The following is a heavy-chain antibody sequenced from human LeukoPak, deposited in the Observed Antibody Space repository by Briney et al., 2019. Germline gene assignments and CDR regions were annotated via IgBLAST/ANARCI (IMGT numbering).Heavy chain of an antibody. CDR3: ASVGYSGYDFSFDY. V-gene: IGHV4-4*09. D-gene: IGHD5-12*01. CDR2: IYTSGST. J-gene: IGHJ4*02. Sequence: PSETLSLTCTVSGGSISSYYWSWIRQPPGKGLEWIGYIYTSGSTNYNPSLKSRVTISVDTSKNQFSLKLSSVTAADTAVYYCASVGYSGYDFSFDYWGQGTLVTVSS. CDR1: GGSISSYY.